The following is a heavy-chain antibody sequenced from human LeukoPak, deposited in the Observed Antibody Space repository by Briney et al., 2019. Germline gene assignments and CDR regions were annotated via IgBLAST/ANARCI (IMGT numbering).Heavy chain of an antibody. CDR2: ISSSGSSI. CDR1: GFTFSDYY. V-gene: IGHV3-11*01. J-gene: IGHJ4*02. Sequence: PGGSLRLSCAASGFTFSDYYMTWIRQAPGKGLEWISYISSSGSSIYYADSVKGRFTISRDNSKNTLYLQMNSLRAEDTAVYYCARVGSSWKYYFDYWGQGTLVTVSS. CDR3: ARVGSSWKYYFDY. D-gene: IGHD6-13*01.